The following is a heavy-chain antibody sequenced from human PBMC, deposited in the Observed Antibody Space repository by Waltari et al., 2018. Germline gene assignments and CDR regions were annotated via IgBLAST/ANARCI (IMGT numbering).Heavy chain of an antibody. D-gene: IGHD6-19*01. Sequence: QVQLVQSGSALKKPGASVKVSCKASGYTFTSYAMNWVRQAPGQGLEWLGWINTITGNPTYAQVFTGRFVFAVDTSVSTAYLQISSLKAEDTAVYYCARGLVRSDYWGQGTLVTVSS. CDR1: GYTFTSYA. J-gene: IGHJ4*02. CDR2: INTITGNP. V-gene: IGHV7-4-1*02. CDR3: ARGLVRSDY.